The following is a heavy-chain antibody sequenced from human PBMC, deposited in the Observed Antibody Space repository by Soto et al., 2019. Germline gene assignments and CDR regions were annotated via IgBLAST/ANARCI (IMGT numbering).Heavy chain of an antibody. V-gene: IGHV3-7*01. CDR3: ARDYLLWTAIPHFDY. J-gene: IGHJ4*02. CDR2: IKQDGSEK. D-gene: IGHD2-21*02. Sequence: EVQLVESGGGLGQPGGSLRLSCAASGFTFSSYWMSWVRQAPGKGLEWVANIKQDGSEKYYVDSVKGRFTISRDNAKNSLYLQMNSLRAEATALYYCARDYLLWTAIPHFDYWGQGTLVTVSS. CDR1: GFTFSSYW.